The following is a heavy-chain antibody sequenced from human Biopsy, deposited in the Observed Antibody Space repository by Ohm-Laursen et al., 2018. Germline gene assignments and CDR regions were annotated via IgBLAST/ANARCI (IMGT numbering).Heavy chain of an antibody. Sequence: GTLSLTCTVSGGSVSSGGSYWSWIRQPPGKGLEWIGFISNSGNTNYNPSLKSRVTISVDTSKNQISLKLGSVTVADTAVFYCARRGSGGRSFDYWGQGSLVTVSS. CDR1: GGSVSSGGSY. D-gene: IGHD2-15*01. CDR2: ISNSGNT. V-gene: IGHV4-61*08. J-gene: IGHJ4*02. CDR3: ARRGSGGRSFDY.